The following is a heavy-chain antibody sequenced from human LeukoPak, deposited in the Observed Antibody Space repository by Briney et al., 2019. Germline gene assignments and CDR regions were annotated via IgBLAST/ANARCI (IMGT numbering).Heavy chain of an antibody. J-gene: IGHJ1*01. D-gene: IGHD6-13*01. Sequence: PSETLSLTCAVYGGSFSGYYWSWIRQPPGKGLEWIGEINHSGSTYYNPSLKSRVTISVDTSKNQFSLKLSSVTAADTAVYYCARQIAAVKYFQHWGQGTLVTVSS. CDR3: ARQIAAVKYFQH. V-gene: IGHV4-34*01. CDR1: GGSFSGYY. CDR2: INHSGST.